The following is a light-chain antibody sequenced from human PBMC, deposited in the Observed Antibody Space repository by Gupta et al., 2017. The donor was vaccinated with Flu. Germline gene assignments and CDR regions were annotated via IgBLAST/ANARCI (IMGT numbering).Light chain of an antibody. CDR3: RNWDRGSRV. Sequence: LTCTTASGNSSDANAWLQHQTEKGPRLLRRRIIDGSHNKGDGIPDRFSGSRSGDESSLTMSSVQSEEEAEYYCRNWDRGSRVFGGGTKLTVL. V-gene: IGLV4-69*01. J-gene: IGLJ3*02. CDR2: RIIDGSH. CDR1: SGNSSDA.